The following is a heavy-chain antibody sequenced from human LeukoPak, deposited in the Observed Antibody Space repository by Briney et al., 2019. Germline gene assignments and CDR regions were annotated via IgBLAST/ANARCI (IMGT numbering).Heavy chain of an antibody. CDR1: GFTFSRYA. CDR2: ISYDGSNK. V-gene: IGHV3-30*04. Sequence: PGGSLRLSCAASGFTFSRYAMSWVRQAPGKGLEWVAVISYDGSNKYYADSVKGRFTISRDNSKNTLYLQMNSLRAEDTAVYYCARDHDYGDYGGFDYWGQGTLVTVSS. D-gene: IGHD4-17*01. CDR3: ARDHDYGDYGGFDY. J-gene: IGHJ4*02.